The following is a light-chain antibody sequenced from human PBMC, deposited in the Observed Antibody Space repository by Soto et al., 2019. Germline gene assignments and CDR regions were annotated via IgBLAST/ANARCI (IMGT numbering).Light chain of an antibody. CDR3: QVYGGSPPFT. Sequence: ETVLTQSPGTLSLSPGEGATLSCRASRSVTSSHLAWYQQKSGQAPRLLVSGASNRATGIPARFSGSGSGTDFTLTISSLEPEDVAVYYCQVYGGSPPFTFGPGTRVDI. V-gene: IGKV3-20*01. J-gene: IGKJ3*01. CDR2: GAS. CDR1: RSVTSSH.